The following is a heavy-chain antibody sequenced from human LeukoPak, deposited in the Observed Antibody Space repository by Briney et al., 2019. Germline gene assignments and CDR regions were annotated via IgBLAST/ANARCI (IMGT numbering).Heavy chain of an antibody. CDR2: IYYSGST. J-gene: IGHJ4*02. V-gene: IGHV4-59*08. CDR1: GGSISSHY. Sequence: SETLSLTCPVSGGSISSHYWSWIRQPPGKGLEWIGYIYYSGSTNYNPSLKSRVTISVDSSKNQFSLKLSSVTAADTAVYYWARHGKNTYEYYFDYWGQGTLVTVSS. CDR3: ARHGKNTYEYYFDY. D-gene: IGHD3-22*01.